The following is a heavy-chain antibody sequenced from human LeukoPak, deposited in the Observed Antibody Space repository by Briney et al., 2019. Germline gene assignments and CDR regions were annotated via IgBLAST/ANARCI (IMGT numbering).Heavy chain of an antibody. CDR3: ARAEGYGAIDY. Sequence: PGGSLRLSCAASGFTFSSHSMNWVRQAPGKGLEWVSSISGSSTYIHYADSVKGRFTISRDNANNSLYLQMDSLTAEDTAFYYCARAEGYGAIDYWGQGTLVSVSS. CDR1: GFTFSSHS. J-gene: IGHJ4*02. CDR2: ISGSSTYI. V-gene: IGHV3-21*01. D-gene: IGHD5-12*01.